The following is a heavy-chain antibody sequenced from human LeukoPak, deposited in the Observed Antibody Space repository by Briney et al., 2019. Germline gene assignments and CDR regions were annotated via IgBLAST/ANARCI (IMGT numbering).Heavy chain of an antibody. J-gene: IGHJ4*02. D-gene: IGHD6-19*01. CDR1: GFTFSSYI. CDR3: AARPSSGWYSY. CDR2: IIGSGAGSGGST. Sequence: GGSLRLSCAAPGFTFSSYIMSWVREAPGKGREWVSDIIGSGAGSGGSTYYADSVKGRFTISRDNAKNTLYLQMNSLRAEDTAVYYCAARPSSGWYSYWGQGTLVTVSS. V-gene: IGHV3-23*01.